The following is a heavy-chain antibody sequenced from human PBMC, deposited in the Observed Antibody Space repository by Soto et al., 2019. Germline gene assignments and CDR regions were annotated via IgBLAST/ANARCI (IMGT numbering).Heavy chain of an antibody. J-gene: IGHJ3*02. Sequence: QVQLVESGGGVVQPGRSLRLSCAASGFTFSSYGMHWVRQAPGKGLEWVAVIWYDGSNKYYADSVKGRFTISRDNSKNTLYLQMNRLRAEDTAVYYCARDDSTYYYDSSGFGAFDIWGQGTMVTVSS. V-gene: IGHV3-33*01. CDR1: GFTFSSYG. D-gene: IGHD3-22*01. CDR3: ARDDSTYYYDSSGFGAFDI. CDR2: IWYDGSNK.